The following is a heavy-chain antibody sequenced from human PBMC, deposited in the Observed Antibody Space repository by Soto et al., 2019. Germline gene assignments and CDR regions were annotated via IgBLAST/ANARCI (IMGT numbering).Heavy chain of an antibody. D-gene: IGHD2-2*02. CDR3: ARDCPVPPATPNNWFDP. Sequence: QVHLVQSGAEVKRPGDSVKVSCKASGYSFANYGMSWVRQAPGQGLEWMGWISAQNGNTKYAQKFQGRVTMTADTSTSTGYRELRSLTSDDTAVYYCARDCPVPPATPNNWFDPWGQGTLVTVSP. V-gene: IGHV1-18*01. J-gene: IGHJ5*02. CDR2: ISAQNGNT. CDR1: GYSFANYG.